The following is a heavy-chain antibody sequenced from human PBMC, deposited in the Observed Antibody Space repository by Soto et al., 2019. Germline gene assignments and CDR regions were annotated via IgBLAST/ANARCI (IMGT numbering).Heavy chain of an antibody. CDR3: ARGSYSSSWHIDY. Sequence: PGGSLRLSCAASGFTFSSYGMHWVRQAPGKGLEWVAVIWYDGSNKYYADSVKGRFTISRDNSKNTLYLQMNSLRAEDTAVYYCARGSYSSSWHIDYWGQGTLATVSS. CDR1: GFTFSSYG. CDR2: IWYDGSNK. V-gene: IGHV3-33*01. J-gene: IGHJ4*02. D-gene: IGHD6-13*01.